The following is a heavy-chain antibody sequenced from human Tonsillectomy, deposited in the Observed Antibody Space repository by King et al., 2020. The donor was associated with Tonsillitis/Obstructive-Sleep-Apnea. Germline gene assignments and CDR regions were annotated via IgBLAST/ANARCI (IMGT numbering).Heavy chain of an antibody. J-gene: IGHJ4*02. V-gene: IGHV1-24*01. Sequence: QLVQSGAEVKKPGASVKVSCKVSGYTLTELSMHWVRQAPGKGLEWMGGFDPEDGETSYAQKFQGRVTMTEDTSTDTAYMELSSLRSEDTAVYYCATAKGSSGHYDFWSGYYGFDYWGQGTLVTVSS. CDR2: FDPEDGET. CDR3: ATAKGSSGHYDFWSGYYGFDY. CDR1: GYTLTELS. D-gene: IGHD3-3*01.